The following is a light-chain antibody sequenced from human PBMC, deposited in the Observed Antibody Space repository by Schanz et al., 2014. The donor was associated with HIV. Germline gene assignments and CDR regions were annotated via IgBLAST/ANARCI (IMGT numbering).Light chain of an antibody. V-gene: IGLV1-44*01. CDR2: YDN. Sequence: QAVVTQPPSASGTPGQRVTISCSGSSSNIGSNTVNWYQHLPGSAPKLLIYYDNQRPSGVPDRFSGSKSGTSASLAISGLQAEDEADYYCQSYDSSLSVVVFGGGTKLTVL. CDR1: SSNIGSNT. J-gene: IGLJ2*01. CDR3: QSYDSSLSVVV.